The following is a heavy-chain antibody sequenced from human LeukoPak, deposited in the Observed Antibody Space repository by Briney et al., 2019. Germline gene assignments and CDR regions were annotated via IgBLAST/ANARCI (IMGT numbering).Heavy chain of an antibody. D-gene: IGHD4/OR15-4a*01. V-gene: IGHV3-23*01. CDR1: DYAFYSYA. CDR3: TSDYGLYYYYMAL. CDR2: ISGSGEGT. J-gene: IGHJ6*03. Sequence: GGSLRPSCAGSDYAFYSYAMTWVRQAPGKGLEWVSAISGSGEGTYYSDSVKGRFTISRDNSKDMLYLQMNDLRAEDTAVYYCTSDYGLYYYYMALWGKGTTVTVS.